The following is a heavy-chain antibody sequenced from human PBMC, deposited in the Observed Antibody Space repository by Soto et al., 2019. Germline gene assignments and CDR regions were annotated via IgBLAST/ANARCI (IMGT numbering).Heavy chain of an antibody. V-gene: IGHV4-59*01. J-gene: IGHJ6*03. CDR3: AREGAMTYYDILTGPGIDYYMDV. Sequence: SETLSLTCTVSGGSISSYYWSWIRQPPGKGLEWIGYIYYSGSTNYNPSLKSRVTISVDTSKNQFSLKLSSVTAADTAVCYCAREGAMTYYDILTGPGIDYYMDVWGKGTSVTVSS. CDR2: IYYSGST. D-gene: IGHD3-9*01. CDR1: GGSISSYY.